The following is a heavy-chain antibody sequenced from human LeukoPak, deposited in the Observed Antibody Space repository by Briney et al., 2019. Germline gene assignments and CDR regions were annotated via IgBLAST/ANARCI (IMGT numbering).Heavy chain of an antibody. CDR1: GFTFSSYW. D-gene: IGHD6-19*01. J-gene: IGHJ3*02. V-gene: IGHV3-7*04. Sequence: PGGSLRLSCAASGFTFSSYWMTWVRQAPGKGLEWVANIKQDGSEKYYVDSVEGRFTISRDNAKNSLYLQMNSLRAEDTAVYYCARGSSGWYFDAFDIWGQGTMVTVSS. CDR2: IKQDGSEK. CDR3: ARGSSGWYFDAFDI.